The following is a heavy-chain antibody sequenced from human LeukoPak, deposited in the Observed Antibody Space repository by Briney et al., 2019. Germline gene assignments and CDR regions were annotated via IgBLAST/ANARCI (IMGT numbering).Heavy chain of an antibody. CDR2: IYYSGST. CDR1: GGSISSYY. Sequence: SETLSLTCTVSGGSISSYYWSWIRQPPGKGLEWIGYIYYSGSTNYNPFLKSRVTISVDTSKNQFSLKLSSVTAADTAVYYCARAIVVVATARNTFDMWGQGTVVTVSS. J-gene: IGHJ3*02. V-gene: IGHV4-59*01. CDR3: ARAIVVVATARNTFDM. D-gene: IGHD2-15*01.